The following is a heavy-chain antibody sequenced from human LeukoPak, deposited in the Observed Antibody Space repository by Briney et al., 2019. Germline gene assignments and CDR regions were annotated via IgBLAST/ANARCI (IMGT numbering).Heavy chain of an antibody. D-gene: IGHD3-3*01. CDR1: GFTFSSYA. J-gene: IGHJ4*02. CDR2: ISGSGGST. V-gene: IGHV3-23*01. Sequence: GGSLRLSCAASGFTFSSYAMSWVRQAPGKGLEWVSAISGSGGSTYYADSVKGRFTISRDNSKNTLYLHMNSLRAEDTAVYYCAKDPVNYDFWSGPDYWGQGTLVTVSS. CDR3: AKDPVNYDFWSGPDY.